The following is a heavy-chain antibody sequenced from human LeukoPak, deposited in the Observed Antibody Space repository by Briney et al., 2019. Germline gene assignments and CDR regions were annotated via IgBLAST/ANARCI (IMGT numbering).Heavy chain of an antibody. D-gene: IGHD3-10*01. V-gene: IGHV1-46*01. CDR3: ARDGDYYGSGSLSDY. Sequence: GASVKVSCKASGYTFTSYYMHWVRQAPGQGLEWMGIINPSGGSTSYAQKFQGRVTMTRDTSTSTVHMELSSLRSEDTAVYYCARDGDYYGSGSLSDYWGQGTLVTVSS. CDR1: GYTFTSYY. CDR2: INPSGGST. J-gene: IGHJ4*02.